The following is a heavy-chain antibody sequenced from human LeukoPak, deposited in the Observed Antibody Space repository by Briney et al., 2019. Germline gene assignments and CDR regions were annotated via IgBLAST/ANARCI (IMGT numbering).Heavy chain of an antibody. CDR2: INYSGST. CDR3: ARFWSSSGWSFGY. J-gene: IGHJ4*02. D-gene: IGHD6-19*01. Sequence: SETLSLTCTVSGGSISSSSCDWGWIRQPPGKGLEGIGSINYSGSTYYNPSLKSRVTISVDTSKNQFSLKLSSVTAADTAVYYCARFWSSSGWSFGYWGQGTLVTVSS. V-gene: IGHV4-39*01. CDR1: GGSISSSSCD.